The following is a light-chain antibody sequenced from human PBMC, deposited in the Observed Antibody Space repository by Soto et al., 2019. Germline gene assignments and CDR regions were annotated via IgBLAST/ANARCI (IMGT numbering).Light chain of an antibody. CDR2: DAS. J-gene: IGKJ2*01. V-gene: IGKV1-5*01. Sequence: DIQMTQSPSTLSASVGDRITITCRASQSVSRRLAWYQQKPGKAPKLLIYDASSLESGVPSRFSGRGSGTDFTLTISRLEPEDFAVYYCQQYGSSPPVMYTFGQGNKLEIK. CDR1: QSVSRR. CDR3: QQYGSSPPVMYT.